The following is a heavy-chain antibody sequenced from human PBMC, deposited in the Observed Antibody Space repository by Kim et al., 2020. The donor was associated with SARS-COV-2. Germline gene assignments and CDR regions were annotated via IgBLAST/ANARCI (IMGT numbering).Heavy chain of an antibody. Sequence: SVKVSCKASRDTFNTNAISWVRQAPGQGLEWLGGIVPFIGTSDYAQKFQGRVTITADDSTTTVYMQLSSLRFEDTAVYYCARGGFSSSWRFEYWGQGTL. V-gene: IGHV1-69*13. CDR2: IVPFIGTS. J-gene: IGHJ4*02. CDR1: RDTFNTNA. CDR3: ARGGFSSSWRFEY. D-gene: IGHD6-13*01.